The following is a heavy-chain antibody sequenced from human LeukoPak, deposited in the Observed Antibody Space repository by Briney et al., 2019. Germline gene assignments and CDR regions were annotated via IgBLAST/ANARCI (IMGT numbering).Heavy chain of an antibody. Sequence: ASVKVSCKASGYTFTSYDINWVRQATGQGLEWMGWVNPNSGNTGYAQKFQGRVTMTRNTSISTAYMELSSLRSEDTAVYYCARAFPTTYYFDYWGQGKLVIVSS. D-gene: IGHD1-1*01. J-gene: IGHJ4*02. V-gene: IGHV1-8*01. CDR1: GYTFTSYD. CDR2: VNPNSGNT. CDR3: ARAFPTTYYFDY.